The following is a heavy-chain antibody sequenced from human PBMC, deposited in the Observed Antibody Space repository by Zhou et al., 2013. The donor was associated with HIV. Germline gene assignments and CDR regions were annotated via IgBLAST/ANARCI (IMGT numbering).Heavy chain of an antibody. CDR2: IKQDGSEK. J-gene: IGHJ3*01. Sequence: EVQLMESGGGLVQSGGSLRLSCAASGFTFSTYWMGWVRQAPGKGLEWVANIKQDGSEKYYVDSVKGRFTISRDNAEKSVHLHMSNLRAEDTAVYYCAKSQWLPLDIFDLWGQGTMVSVSS. V-gene: IGHV3-7*01. D-gene: IGHD3-22*01. CDR1: GFTFSTYW. CDR3: AKSQWLPLDIFDL.